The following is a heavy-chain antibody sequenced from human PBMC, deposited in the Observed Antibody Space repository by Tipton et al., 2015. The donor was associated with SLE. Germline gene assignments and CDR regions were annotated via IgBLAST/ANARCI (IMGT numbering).Heavy chain of an antibody. V-gene: IGHV3-33*01. CDR1: GFTFSSYG. Sequence: SLRLSCAASGFTFSSYGMHWVRQAPGKGLEWVAVIWYDGSNKYYADSVKGRFTISRDNSKNTLYLQMNSLRAEDTAVYYCAGDVSGYDYLGGMDVWGQGTTVTVSS. CDR2: IWYDGSNK. J-gene: IGHJ6*02. CDR3: AGDVSGYDYLGGMDV. D-gene: IGHD5-12*01.